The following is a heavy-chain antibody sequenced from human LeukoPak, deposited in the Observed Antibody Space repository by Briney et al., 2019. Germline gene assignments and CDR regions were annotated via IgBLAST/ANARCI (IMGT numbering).Heavy chain of an antibody. CDR1: GGSITSSNYY. J-gene: IGHJ5*02. Sequence: KSSETLSLTCTVSGGSITSSNYYWGWIRQPPGKGLEWIGTIYYRGSTYYNPSLKGRVTISVDASKNQFSLRLTSVTAADTAVYYCASYYYDSGTFYTKYFDPWGQGTLVTVSS. CDR2: IYYRGST. CDR3: ASYYYDSGTFYTKYFDP. V-gene: IGHV4-39*01. D-gene: IGHD3-10*01.